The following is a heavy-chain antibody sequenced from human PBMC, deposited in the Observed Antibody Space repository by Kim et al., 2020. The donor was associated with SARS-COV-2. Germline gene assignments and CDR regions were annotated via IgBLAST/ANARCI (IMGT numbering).Heavy chain of an antibody. D-gene: IGHD3-22*01. CDR3: AKEYYYDSSGYSGDAFDI. J-gene: IGHJ3*02. V-gene: IGHV3-23*01. Sequence: KGRFTISRDNSKNTLYLQMNSLRAEDTAVYYCAKEYYYDSSGYSGDAFDIWGQGTMVTVSS.